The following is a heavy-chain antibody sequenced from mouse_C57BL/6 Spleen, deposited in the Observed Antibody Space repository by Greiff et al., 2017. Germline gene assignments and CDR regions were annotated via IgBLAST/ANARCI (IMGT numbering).Heavy chain of an antibody. Sequence: QVHVQQPGAELVKPGASVKLSCKASGYTFTSYWMQWVKQRPGQGLEWIGEIDPSDSYTNYNQKFKGKATLTVDTSSSTAYMQLSSLTSEDSAVYYCAIFSGYGSRPYDVDYWGQGTTLTVAS. CDR1: GYTFTSYW. J-gene: IGHJ2*01. CDR2: IDPSDSYT. CDR3: AIFSGYGSRPYDVDY. V-gene: IGHV1-50*01. D-gene: IGHD1-1*01.